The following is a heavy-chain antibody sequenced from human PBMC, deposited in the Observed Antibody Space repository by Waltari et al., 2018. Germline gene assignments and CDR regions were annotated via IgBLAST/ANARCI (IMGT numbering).Heavy chain of an antibody. D-gene: IGHD6-19*01. CDR3: AREHGAVAGSYFFYGMDV. Sequence: EVQLVESGGGLVQPGGSLRLSCEASGFPFHSYRLHWVRQAPGKGLVWVARVNSDGSSIFYGESVKGRFTVSRDSARNTLLLQMNSLRVEDTAVYFCAREHGAVAGSYFFYGMDVWGQGTTVIVSS. CDR1: GFPFHSYR. V-gene: IGHV3-74*01. CDR2: VNSDGSSI. J-gene: IGHJ6*02.